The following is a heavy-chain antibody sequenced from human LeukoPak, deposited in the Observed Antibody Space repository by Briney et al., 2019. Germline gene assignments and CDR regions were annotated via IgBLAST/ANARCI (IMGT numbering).Heavy chain of an antibody. CDR2: INHSGST. CDR1: GGSFSGYY. Sequence: SETLSLTCAVYGGSFSGYYWSWIRRPPGKGLEWIGEINHSGSTNYNPSLKSRVTISVDTSKNQFSLKLSSVTAADTAVYYCARGAIFSPWGQGTLVTVSS. V-gene: IGHV4-34*01. D-gene: IGHD3-9*01. CDR3: ARGAIFSP. J-gene: IGHJ5*02.